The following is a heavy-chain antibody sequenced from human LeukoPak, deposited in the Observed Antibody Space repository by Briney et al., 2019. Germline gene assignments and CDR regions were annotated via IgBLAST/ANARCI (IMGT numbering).Heavy chain of an antibody. CDR1: GFTFSSYA. J-gene: IGHJ4*02. CDR3: ARDSIVGAT. D-gene: IGHD1-26*01. Sequence: GGSLSLSCAASGFTFSSYAMHWVRQAPGKGLEWVAVISYDGSNKYYADSVKGRFTISRDNSKNTLYLQMNSLRAEDTAVYYCARDSIVGATWGQGTLVTVSS. CDR2: ISYDGSNK. V-gene: IGHV3-30-3*01.